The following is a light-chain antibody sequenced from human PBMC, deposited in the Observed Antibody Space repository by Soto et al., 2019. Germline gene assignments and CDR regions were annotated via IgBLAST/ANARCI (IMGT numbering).Light chain of an antibody. Sequence: QSALTQPRSVSGSPGQSVTISCTGTSSDVGGYNFVSWYQQYPGKAPKLIIYDVTKGPSGVPDRFSGSKSGNTASLTISGLQAADEADYFCKSYAGSNTYVFGSGTKLTVL. J-gene: IGLJ1*01. V-gene: IGLV2-11*01. CDR2: DVT. CDR1: SSDVGGYNF. CDR3: KSYAGSNTYV.